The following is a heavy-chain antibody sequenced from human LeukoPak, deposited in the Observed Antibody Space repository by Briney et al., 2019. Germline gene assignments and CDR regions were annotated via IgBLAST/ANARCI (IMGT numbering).Heavy chain of an antibody. J-gene: IGHJ4*02. CDR1: GYTFTGYY. V-gene: IGHV1-2*02. CDR2: INPNSGGT. D-gene: IGHD6-19*01. Sequence: ASVKVSSKASGYTFTGYYMHSVRQAPGQGLEWMGWINPNSGGTNYAQKFQGRVTMTRDTSISTAYMELSRLRSDDTAVYYCARIYSGWSPAVGYWGQGTLVTVSS. CDR3: ARIYSGWSPAVGY.